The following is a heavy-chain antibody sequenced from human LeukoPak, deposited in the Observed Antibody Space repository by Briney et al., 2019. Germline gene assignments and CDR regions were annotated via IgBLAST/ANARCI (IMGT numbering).Heavy chain of an antibody. J-gene: IGHJ6*02. CDR1: GYTFTSYD. CDR3: ARGPSWWVYYYYGMDV. CDR2: MNPNSGNT. Sequence: ASVKVSCKASGYTFTSYDINWVRQATGQGLEWMGWMNPNSGNTGYAQKFQGRVTMTRNTSISTAYMELSSLRSGDTAVYYCARGPSWWVYYYYGMDVWGQGTTVTVSS. V-gene: IGHV1-8*01. D-gene: IGHD2-15*01.